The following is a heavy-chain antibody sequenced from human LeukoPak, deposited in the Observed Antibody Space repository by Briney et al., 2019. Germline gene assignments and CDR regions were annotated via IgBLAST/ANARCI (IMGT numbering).Heavy chain of an antibody. J-gene: IGHJ4*02. CDR1: GFTFSSYG. CDR2: IRYDGSNK. Sequence: PGGSLRLSCAASGFTFSSYGMHWVRQAPGKGLEWVAFIRYDGSNKYYADSVKGRFTISRDNSKNTLYLQMNSLRAEDTAVYYCAKDLGATWSYSGSDYWGQGTLVTVSS. D-gene: IGHD1-26*01. V-gene: IGHV3-30*02. CDR3: AKDLGATWSYSGSDY.